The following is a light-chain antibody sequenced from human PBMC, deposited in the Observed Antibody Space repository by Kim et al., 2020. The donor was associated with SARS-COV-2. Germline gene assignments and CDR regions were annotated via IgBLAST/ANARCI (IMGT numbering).Light chain of an antibody. CDR3: QQYNDLPPAHT. CDR1: QSINTD. CDR2: AAS. J-gene: IGKJ2*01. V-gene: IGKV3-15*01. Sequence: EIVMTQSPATLSVSPGDRATLSCRASQSINTDLAWYQQKPGQAPRLLIYAASTRATGIPARFSGSGSGTEFTLTISSLQSEDFAVYYCQQYNDLPPAHTFGQGTKLEI.